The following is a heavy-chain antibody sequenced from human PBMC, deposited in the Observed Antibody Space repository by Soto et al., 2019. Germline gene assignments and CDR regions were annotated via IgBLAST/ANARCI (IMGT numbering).Heavy chain of an antibody. CDR3: AREASAVVSLDY. CDR2: INPNSGDT. CDR1: GYSFAGFY. V-gene: IGHV1-2*02. J-gene: IGHJ4*02. Sequence: ASVKVSCKASGYSFAGFYIHWMRQAPGQGLEWLGWINPNSGDTIYAQKFQDRVTMTCDTSVSTAYLELSSLSSDDTALYYCAREASAVVSLDYWGQGTLVTVSS. D-gene: IGHD2-15*01.